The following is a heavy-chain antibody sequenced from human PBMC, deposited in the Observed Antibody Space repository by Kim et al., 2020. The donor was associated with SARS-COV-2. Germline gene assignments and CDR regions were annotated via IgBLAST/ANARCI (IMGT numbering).Heavy chain of an antibody. Sequence: GGSLRLSCAASGFTFSSNYMSWVRQAPGKGLEWVSVIYSGGSTYYADSVKGRFTISRHNSKNTLYLQMNSLRAEDTAVYYCARSSIVGATMPYFDYWGQGTLVTVSS. V-gene: IGHV3-53*04. CDR2: IYSGGST. J-gene: IGHJ4*02. D-gene: IGHD1-26*01. CDR3: ARSSIVGATMPYFDY. CDR1: GFTFSSNY.